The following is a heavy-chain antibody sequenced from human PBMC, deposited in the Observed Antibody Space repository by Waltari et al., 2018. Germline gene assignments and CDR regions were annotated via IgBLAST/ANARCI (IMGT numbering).Heavy chain of an antibody. Sequence: CTVSGGSISSGSYYWNWVRQPAGKGLEWIGRVYTTGNTNYNPSLKSRVTISADTSKNQFSLNLSSVTAADTAVYYCARGPNSYYFDYWGQGTLVTVSS. CDR1: GGSISSGSYY. J-gene: IGHJ4*02. CDR3: ARGPNSYYFDY. V-gene: IGHV4-61*02. CDR2: VYTTGNT.